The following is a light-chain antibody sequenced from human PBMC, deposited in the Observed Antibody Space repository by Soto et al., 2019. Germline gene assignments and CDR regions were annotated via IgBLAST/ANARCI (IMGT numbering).Light chain of an antibody. CDR2: GAS. J-gene: IGKJ2*01. CDR3: QHSGT. CDR1: QSISSSY. V-gene: IGKV3-20*01. Sequence: EIVLTQSPGTLSLSPGERATLSCRASQSISSSYLSWYQQKPGQAPRLLLYGASRRATGIPDRFGSSGSGTDFTLTISRLEPEDFAVYYCQHSGTFGQGTKLEIK.